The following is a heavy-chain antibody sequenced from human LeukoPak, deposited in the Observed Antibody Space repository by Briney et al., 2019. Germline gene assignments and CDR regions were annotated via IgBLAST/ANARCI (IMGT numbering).Heavy chain of an antibody. CDR1: GGSISSYY. D-gene: IGHD1-26*01. V-gene: IGHV4-59*01. CDR2: IYYSGST. J-gene: IGHJ5*02. Sequence: SETLSLTCTVSGGSISSYYWSWIRQPPGKGLELIGYIYYSGSTNYNPSLKSRVTISVDTSKNQFSLKLSSVTAADTAVYYCSPGIVGASRENWFDPWGQGTLVTVSS. CDR3: SPGIVGASRENWFDP.